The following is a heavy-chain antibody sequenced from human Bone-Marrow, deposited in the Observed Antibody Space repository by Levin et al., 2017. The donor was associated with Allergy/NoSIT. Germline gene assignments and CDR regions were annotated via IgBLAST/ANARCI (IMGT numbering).Heavy chain of an antibody. CDR2: ISGTGGRT. V-gene: IGHV3-23*01. D-gene: IGHD2/OR15-2a*01. Sequence: PGESLKISCAASGFPFSNYAMTWVRQAPGKGLEWVSVISGTGGRTFYADSVRDRFTISRDNSQNTLYLHINKLRVEDTAVYYCAKSLSIRYFLDDWGQGTLVIVSS. CDR1: GFPFSNYA. CDR3: AKSLSIRYFLDD. J-gene: IGHJ4*03.